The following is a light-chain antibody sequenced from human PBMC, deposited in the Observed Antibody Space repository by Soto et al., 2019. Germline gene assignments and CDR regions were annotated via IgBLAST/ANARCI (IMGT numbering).Light chain of an antibody. CDR1: SRYSTYA. Sequence: QLVLTQSPSASASLGASVKLTCTLSSRYSTYAIAWHQQQSEKGPRFLMKINYDGTHSKGDGFFDRFSGSSSGAERHLTISSLQSEDEADYYCQSLGTGIQVFGGGTKLTVL. CDR3: QSLGTGIQV. J-gene: IGLJ3*02. V-gene: IGLV4-69*01. CDR2: INYDGTH.